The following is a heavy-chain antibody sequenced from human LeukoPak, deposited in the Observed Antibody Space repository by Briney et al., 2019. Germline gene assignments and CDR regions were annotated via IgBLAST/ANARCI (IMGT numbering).Heavy chain of an antibody. J-gene: IGHJ4*02. D-gene: IGHD2-15*01. Sequence: KTSETLSLTCTVSGGSISSYYWSWIRQPPGKGLEWIGYIYYSGSTNYNPSLKSRVTISVDTSKNQFSLKLSSVTAADTAVYYCARYPAAVVAAMGFDYWGQGTLVTVSS. CDR3: ARYPAAVVAAMGFDY. CDR1: GGSISSYY. V-gene: IGHV4-59*01. CDR2: IYYSGST.